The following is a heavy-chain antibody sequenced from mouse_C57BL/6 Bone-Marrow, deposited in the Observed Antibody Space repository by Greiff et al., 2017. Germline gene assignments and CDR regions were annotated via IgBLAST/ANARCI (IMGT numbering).Heavy chain of an antibody. J-gene: IGHJ4*01. Sequence: QVQLQQSGAELARPGASVKLSCKASGYTFTSYGISWVKQSTGQGLEWIGEIYPRSGNTYYNEKFKGRATLTADKSSSTAYMEIRSLTSEDSAVYFCARWTLYYAMDYWGQGTSVTVSS. V-gene: IGHV1-81*01. CDR2: IYPRSGNT. CDR1: GYTFTSYG. CDR3: ARWTLYYAMDY.